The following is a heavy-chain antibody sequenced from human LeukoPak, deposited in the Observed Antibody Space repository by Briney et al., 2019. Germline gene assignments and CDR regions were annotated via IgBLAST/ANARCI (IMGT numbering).Heavy chain of an antibody. D-gene: IGHD2-21*01. CDR3: ARGPYGGYFDY. Sequence: GRSLRLSCAASGFTLSSYAMHWVRQAPGKGLEWVAVISYDGSDKYYADSVKGRFTISRDNSKNTLYLQMNSLRAEDTAVYYCARGPYGGYFDYWGQGTLVTVSS. V-gene: IGHV3-30*04. CDR1: GFTLSSYA. J-gene: IGHJ4*02. CDR2: ISYDGSDK.